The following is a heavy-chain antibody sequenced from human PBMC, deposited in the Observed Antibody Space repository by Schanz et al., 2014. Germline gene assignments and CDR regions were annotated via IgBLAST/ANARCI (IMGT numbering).Heavy chain of an antibody. CDR2: IYYSGST. D-gene: IGHD6-19*01. V-gene: IGHV4-39*01. CDR3: ARLWGGWRIPDY. CDR1: GDSISSTSYY. Sequence: QLQMQESGPGLVKPSETLSLTCSVSGDSISSTSYYWGWIRQPPGKGLEWIGSIYYSGSTYYNASLKSRVTIPVDTSKTQFPLKLNSVTAADSAVYYCARLWGGWRIPDYWGQGTLVTVSS. J-gene: IGHJ4*02.